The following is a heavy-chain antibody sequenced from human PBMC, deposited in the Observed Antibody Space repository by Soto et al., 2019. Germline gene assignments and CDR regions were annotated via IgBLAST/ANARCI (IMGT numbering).Heavy chain of an antibody. Sequence: PSETLSLTCTVSGGSISSYYWSWIRQPPGKGLEWIGYIYYSGSTNYNPSLKSRVTISVDTSKNQFSLKLSSVTAADTAVYYCARGWGGYFQHWGQGTLVPSPQ. D-gene: IGHD7-27*01. CDR2: IYYSGST. CDR1: GGSISSYY. V-gene: IGHV4-59*01. J-gene: IGHJ1*01. CDR3: ARGWGGYFQH.